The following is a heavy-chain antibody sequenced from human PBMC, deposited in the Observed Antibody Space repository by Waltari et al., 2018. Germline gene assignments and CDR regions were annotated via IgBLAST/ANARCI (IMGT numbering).Heavy chain of an antibody. CDR3: ARLGYYYDSRLDY. CDR2: ISGSGGST. Sequence: EVQLVESGGGLVQPGGSLRVSCAASGFTFRSYAMSWVRQAPGKGLEWVSAISGSGGSTYYADSVKGRFTISRDNSKNTLYLQMNSLRAEDTAVYYCARLGYYYDSRLDYWGQGTLVTVSS. CDR1: GFTFRSYA. J-gene: IGHJ4*02. V-gene: IGHV3-23*04. D-gene: IGHD3-22*01.